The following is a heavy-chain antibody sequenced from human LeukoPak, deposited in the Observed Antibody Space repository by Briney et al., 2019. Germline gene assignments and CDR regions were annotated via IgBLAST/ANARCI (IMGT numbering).Heavy chain of an antibody. CDR2: ISSSGSYL. Sequence: PGGSLRLSCAASGFTFSDYTMNWVRQAPGKGLEWVSSISSSGSYLSYADSLKGRFTISRDNAKNTLYLQMNSLRAEDTAVYYCARVSSGSYFGYYYYYMDVWGKGTTVTVSS. CDR3: ARVSSGSYFGYYYYYMDV. V-gene: IGHV3-21*01. CDR1: GFTFSDYT. D-gene: IGHD1-26*01. J-gene: IGHJ6*03.